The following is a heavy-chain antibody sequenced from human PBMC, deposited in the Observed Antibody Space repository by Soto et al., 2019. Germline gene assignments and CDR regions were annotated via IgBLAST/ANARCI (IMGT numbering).Heavy chain of an antibody. CDR2: TYYRSKWYN. Sequence: PSQTLSLTCAMSVDSVSSNSAAWNWIIQSPSRGLEWLGRTYYRSKWYNDYAVSVKSRITINPDTSKNQFSLQLNSVTPEDTAVYYCARDGSVTGTDHSYYGMDVLGQGTTVKVSS. CDR1: VDSVSSNSAA. J-gene: IGHJ6*02. D-gene: IGHD1-7*01. CDR3: ARDGSVTGTDHSYYGMDV. V-gene: IGHV6-1*01.